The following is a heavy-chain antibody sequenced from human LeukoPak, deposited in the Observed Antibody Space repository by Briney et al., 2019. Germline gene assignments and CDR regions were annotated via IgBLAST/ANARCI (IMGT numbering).Heavy chain of an antibody. Sequence: GGSLRLSCAASGFIVSSNYMSWVRQAPGKGLEWVSVIYSGGSTYYADSVKGRFTISRDNSKNTLYLQMNSLRAEDTAVYYCARRAGAYSHPYDYWGQGTLVTVSS. V-gene: IGHV3-53*01. J-gene: IGHJ4*02. CDR2: IYSGGST. CDR3: ARRAGAYSHPYDY. D-gene: IGHD4/OR15-4a*01. CDR1: GFIVSSNY.